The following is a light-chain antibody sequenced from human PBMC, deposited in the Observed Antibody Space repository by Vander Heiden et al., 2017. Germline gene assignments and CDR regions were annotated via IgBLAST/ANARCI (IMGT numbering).Light chain of an antibody. CDR1: QSVLYSSNNNSY. Sequence: DIVMTQSPDSLAVSLGERATINCKSSQSVLYSSNNNSYLAWYQQKPGQPPKLLIYWASTRESGVPDRFSGSGSGTDFTLTISSLQAEDVAVYYCQQYYSTPLTFGGGTKVEIK. CDR2: WAS. J-gene: IGKJ4*01. V-gene: IGKV4-1*01. CDR3: QQYYSTPLT.